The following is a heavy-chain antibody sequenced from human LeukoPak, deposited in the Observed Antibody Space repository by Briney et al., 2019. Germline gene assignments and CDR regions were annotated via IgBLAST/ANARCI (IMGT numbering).Heavy chain of an antibody. D-gene: IGHD2-2*01. J-gene: IGHJ5*02. CDR3: ARGEPAS. Sequence: GGSLRLSCAASGFTVSTNYMTWVRQAPGKGLEWVSVLYSGGSTYYADSVKGRFTISRDNSKNTLYLQMNSLRVEDTAMYYRARGEPASWGQGTLVTVSS. V-gene: IGHV3-53*01. CDR2: LYSGGST. CDR1: GFTVSTNY.